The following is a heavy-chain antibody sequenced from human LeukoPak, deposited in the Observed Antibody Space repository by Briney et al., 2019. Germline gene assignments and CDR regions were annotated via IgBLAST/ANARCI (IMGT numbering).Heavy chain of an antibody. CDR3: ARDIYGSGSLFDY. CDR1: GGSISSYY. CDR2: IYYSGST. J-gene: IGHJ4*02. D-gene: IGHD3-10*01. V-gene: IGHV4-59*01. Sequence: SETLSLTCTVSGGSISSYYWSWIRQPPGKGLEWIGYIYYSGSTNYNPSLKSRVTVSVDTSKNQFSLKLSSVTAADTAVHYCARDIYGSGSLFDYWGQGTLVTVSS.